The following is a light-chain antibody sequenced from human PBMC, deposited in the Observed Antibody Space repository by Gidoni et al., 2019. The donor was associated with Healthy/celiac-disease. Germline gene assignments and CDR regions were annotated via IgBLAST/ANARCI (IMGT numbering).Light chain of an antibody. Sequence: QAVVTQEPSLTVSPGGTVTLTCGSSTGAVTSGHYPYWFQQKPGQAPRTLIYDTSNKHSWTPARFSGSLLGGEAALTLSGAQPEDEADYYCLLYFGGARVFGGGTKLTVI. CDR2: DTS. CDR1: TGAVTSGHY. V-gene: IGLV7-46*01. J-gene: IGLJ3*02. CDR3: LLYFGGARV.